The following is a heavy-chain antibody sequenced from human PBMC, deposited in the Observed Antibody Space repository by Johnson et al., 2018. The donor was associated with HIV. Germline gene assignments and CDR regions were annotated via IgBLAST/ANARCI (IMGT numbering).Heavy chain of an antibody. Sequence: MLLVESGGGLVQPGGSLRLSCAASGITVSSSYMSWVRQAPGKGLEWVSVIYSGGSTYYADSVKGRFTISRDNSKNTLYLQMNSLRAEDTAVYYCTRVSSTTWALDIWGQGTLVTVSS. CDR2: IYSGGST. CDR1: GITVSSSY. V-gene: IGHV3-66*01. D-gene: IGHD2/OR15-2a*01. CDR3: TRVSSTTWALDI. J-gene: IGHJ3*02.